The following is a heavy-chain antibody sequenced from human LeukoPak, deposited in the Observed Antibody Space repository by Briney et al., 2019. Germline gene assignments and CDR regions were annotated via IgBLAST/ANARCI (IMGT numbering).Heavy chain of an antibody. Sequence: SQTLSLTRTVSGGSISSGGYYWSWIRQHPGKGLEWIGYIYYSGSTYYNPSLKSRVTISVDTSKNQFSLKLSSVTAADTAVYYCARADVYYGSGSYILPYFDYWGQGTLVTVSS. V-gene: IGHV4-31*03. CDR3: ARADVYYGSGSYILPYFDY. CDR1: GGSISSGGYY. D-gene: IGHD3-10*01. CDR2: IYYSGST. J-gene: IGHJ4*02.